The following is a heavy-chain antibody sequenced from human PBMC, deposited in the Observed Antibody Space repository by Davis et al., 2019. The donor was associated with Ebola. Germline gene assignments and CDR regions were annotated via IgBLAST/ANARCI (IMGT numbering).Heavy chain of an antibody. J-gene: IGHJ4*02. Sequence: PGGSLRLSCAASGFTFSNAWMSWVRQAPGKGLEWVGRIKSKTDGGTTDYAAPVKGRFTISRNDSKNTLYLQMNSLKTEDTAVYYCTTDPFPNDYDYIWGSYRYTYWGQGTLVTVSS. CDR3: TTDPFPNDYDYIWGSYRYTY. CDR1: GFTFSNAW. V-gene: IGHV3-15*01. CDR2: IKSKTDGGTT. D-gene: IGHD3-16*02.